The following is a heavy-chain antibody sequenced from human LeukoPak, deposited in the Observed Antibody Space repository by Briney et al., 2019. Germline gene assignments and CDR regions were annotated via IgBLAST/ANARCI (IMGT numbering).Heavy chain of an antibody. CDR3: AKSSHYYDSNEY. V-gene: IGHV3-23*01. J-gene: IGHJ4*02. CDR1: GFTFSSYS. CDR2: ISGSGNNT. Sequence: GGSLRLSCAASGFTFSSYSMNWARQAPGKGLEWVSAISGSGNNTYYADSVKGRFTISRDNSKNTLYLQMNSLRAEDTAVYYCAKSSHYYDSNEYWGQGTLVTVSS. D-gene: IGHD3-22*01.